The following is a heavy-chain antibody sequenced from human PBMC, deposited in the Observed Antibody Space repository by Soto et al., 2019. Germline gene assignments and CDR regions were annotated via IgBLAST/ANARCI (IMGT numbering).Heavy chain of an antibody. CDR2: VIPMLSMS. J-gene: IGHJ4*02. V-gene: IGHV1-69*02. CDR3: ARSYGSRSRAFDY. Sequence: QVHLVQSGVEVKKPGSSVKVSCKASGDTFSSYTINWVRQAPGLGLEWMGRVIPMLSMSNYALKFQGRVTMTANSSTNTAYMELSSLRSEDTATYYCARSYGSRSRAFDYWGQGALVTVSS. D-gene: IGHD3-10*01. CDR1: GDTFSSYT.